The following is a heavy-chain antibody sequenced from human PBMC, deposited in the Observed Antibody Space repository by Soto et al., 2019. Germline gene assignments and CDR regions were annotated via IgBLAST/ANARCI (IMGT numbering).Heavy chain of an antibody. V-gene: IGHV3-74*01. D-gene: IGHD1-1*01. CDR3: ARGPRVSSTGTGAH. CDR1: GFTFSAYW. CDR2: ISDDGSTA. Sequence: GVSRVISCAVSGFTFSAYWMHWVRQVPGKGLTWVSRISDDGSTATYADSVKGRFVISRDNAKNSLYLEMNTLRADDSGLYYCARGPRVSSTGTGAHWGRGTLVTVSS. J-gene: IGHJ4*02.